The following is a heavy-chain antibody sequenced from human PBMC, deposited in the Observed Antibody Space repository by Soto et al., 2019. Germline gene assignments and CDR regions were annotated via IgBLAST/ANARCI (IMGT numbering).Heavy chain of an antibody. CDR2: INHSGST. CDR3: ARGRSGYSYGGVYYYYYGMDV. CDR1: GGSFSGYY. D-gene: IGHD5-18*01. Sequence: ETLSLTCAVYGGSFSGYYWSWILQPPGEGLEWIGEINHSGSTNYNPSLKSRVTISVDTSKNQFSLKLSSVTAADTAVYYCARGRSGYSYGGVYYYYYGMDVWGQGTTVTVSS. J-gene: IGHJ6*02. V-gene: IGHV4-34*01.